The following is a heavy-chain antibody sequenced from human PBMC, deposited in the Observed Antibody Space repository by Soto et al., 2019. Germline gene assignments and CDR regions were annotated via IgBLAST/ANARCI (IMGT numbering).Heavy chain of an antibody. J-gene: IGHJ6*02. Sequence: SETLSLTCAVYGGSFSGYYWSWIRQPPGKGLEWIGEINHSGSTNYNPSLKSRVTISVDTSKNQFSLKLSSVTAADTAVYYCARDKTPDYGDYVGYYYGMDVWGQGTTVTVSS. D-gene: IGHD4-17*01. CDR3: ARDKTPDYGDYVGYYYGMDV. V-gene: IGHV4-34*01. CDR1: GGSFSGYY. CDR2: INHSGST.